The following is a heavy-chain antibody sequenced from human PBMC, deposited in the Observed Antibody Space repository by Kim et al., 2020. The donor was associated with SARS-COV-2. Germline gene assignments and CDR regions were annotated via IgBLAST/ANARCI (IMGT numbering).Heavy chain of an antibody. CDR2: IYYSGST. J-gene: IGHJ6*02. CDR1: GGSITSYY. CDR3: ARGSDGSANHYYYYGMDV. V-gene: IGHV4-59*13. Sequence: SETLSLTCTVSGGSITSYYWSWIRQPPGKGLEWIGYIYYSGSTNYNPSLKRRVTISVDTSKNQFSLKLSSVTAADTAVYYCARGSDGSANHYYYYGMDVWGQGTTVTVSS. D-gene: IGHD3-10*01.